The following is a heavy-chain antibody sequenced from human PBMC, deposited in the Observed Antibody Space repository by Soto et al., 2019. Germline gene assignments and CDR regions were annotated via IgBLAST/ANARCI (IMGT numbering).Heavy chain of an antibody. D-gene: IGHD3-22*01. Sequence: QVQLVQSGAEVKKPGSSVKVSCKASGGTFSGYAISWVRQAPGQGLEWMGGIIPIFGTANYAQKFQGRVTITADESTSTAYMELSSLRSEDTAVYYCARAPRSSGYTVDYFDYWGQGTLVTVSS. CDR2: IIPIFGTA. V-gene: IGHV1-69*01. CDR3: ARAPRSSGYTVDYFDY. CDR1: GGTFSGYA. J-gene: IGHJ4*02.